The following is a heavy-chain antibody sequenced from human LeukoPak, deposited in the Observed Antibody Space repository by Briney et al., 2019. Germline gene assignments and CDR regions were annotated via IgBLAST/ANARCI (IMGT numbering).Heavy chain of an antibody. CDR2: ISFDGRIE. CDR1: GFTFTNYG. CDR3: AKERASMGADAFDI. Sequence: GGSLRLSCAASGFTFTNYGMHWVRQAPGKRLEWVAIISFDGRIEYYVDSVKGRFTISRDKSKNTLYLQMNSLRPEDTAVYYCAKERASMGADAFDIWGQGTMVTVSS. V-gene: IGHV3-30*18. D-gene: IGHD1-26*01. J-gene: IGHJ3*02.